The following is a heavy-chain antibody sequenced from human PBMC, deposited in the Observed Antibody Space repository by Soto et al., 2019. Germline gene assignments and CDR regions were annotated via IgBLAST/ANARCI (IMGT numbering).Heavy chain of an antibody. J-gene: IGHJ4*02. V-gene: IGHV4-30-4*01. D-gene: IGHD2-15*01. CDR1: GGSIFGGDFY. CDR2: IYYSGST. Sequence: QVQLQESGPGLVKSSQTLSLTCTVSGGSIFGGDFYWSWIRQAPGKALEWIGFIYYSGSTYYNPSLESRVSISVDTSKNQFSRRLSSVTAADTAVYYCARAIVVGVAPPPGNFDSWGQGTLVTVSS. CDR3: ARAIVVGVAPPPGNFDS.